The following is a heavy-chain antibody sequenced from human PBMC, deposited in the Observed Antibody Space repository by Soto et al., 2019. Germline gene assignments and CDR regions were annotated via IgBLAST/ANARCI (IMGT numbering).Heavy chain of an antibody. CDR2: IDGSGATT. CDR1: GFSFTSFV. V-gene: IGHV3-23*01. CDR3: AEGGDFDY. Sequence: VQLLESGGGLAQPGGSLRLSCAASGFSFTSFVMSWVRQAPGKGLEWVSSIDGSGATTYYADSVKGRFTVSKDKSRTTLYLQMSSLRAEDTATYYCAEGGDFDYWGRGALVTVSS. D-gene: IGHD2-15*01. J-gene: IGHJ4*02.